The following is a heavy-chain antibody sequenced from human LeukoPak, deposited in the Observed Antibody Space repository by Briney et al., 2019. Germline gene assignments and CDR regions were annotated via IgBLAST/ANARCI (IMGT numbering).Heavy chain of an antibody. V-gene: IGHV4-4*07. D-gene: IGHD4-11*01. J-gene: IGHJ4*02. Sequence: SETLSLTCTVSDGSIKTYYWSWIRQPAGKGLEWIGRIYTSGSTNYNPSLKSRVTMSVDTSKNQFSLRLSSVTAADTAVYYCARTRWRDYSNYYFDYWGQGTLVTVSS. CDR1: DGSIKTYY. CDR3: ARTRWRDYSNYYFDY. CDR2: IYTSGST.